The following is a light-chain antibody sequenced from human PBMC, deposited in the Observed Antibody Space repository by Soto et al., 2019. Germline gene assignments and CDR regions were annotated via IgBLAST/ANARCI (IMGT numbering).Light chain of an antibody. V-gene: IGLV2-14*01. Sequence: QSVLTQPASLSGSPGQSITISCPGTSSAVGAYNYVSWYQQHPGKAPKLIIYEVSNRPSGVSWRFYGSKSGNTASLTISGLQSEDEADYYCSSDPPSNPRVFGTGTKVTVL. J-gene: IGLJ1*01. CDR1: SSAVGAYNY. CDR3: SSDPPSNPRV. CDR2: EVS.